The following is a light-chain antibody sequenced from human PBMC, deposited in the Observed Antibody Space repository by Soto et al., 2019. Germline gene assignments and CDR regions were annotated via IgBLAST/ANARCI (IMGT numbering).Light chain of an antibody. J-gene: IGLJ2*01. CDR2: GVS. CDR3: SLYAGSNSVV. Sequence: QSVLTQPPSASGSPGQSVAISCTGTSSDIGAYNFVSWYQQHPGKAPKLIIYGVSVRPSGVPDRFSGSKSGNTASLTVSGLLAEDEADYYCSLYAGSNSVVFGGGTKLTVL. V-gene: IGLV2-8*01. CDR1: SSDIGAYNF.